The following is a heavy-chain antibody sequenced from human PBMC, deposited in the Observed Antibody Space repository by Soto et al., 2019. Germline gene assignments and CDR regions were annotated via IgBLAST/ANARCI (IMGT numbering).Heavy chain of an antibody. D-gene: IGHD5-18*01. CDR3: ARGDKWIQLSPGGFDY. V-gene: IGHV4-34*01. CDR2: ISHGGTT. J-gene: IGHJ4*02. Sequence: TSETLSLTCSVSGGSFTDYYWTWIRQPPGKPLEWIGEISHGGTTKDNPFLHSRVTMSVDTSRNQFSLDLTSVTAADTAVYYCARGDKWIQLSPGGFDYWGQGTLVTVSS. CDR1: GGSFTDYY.